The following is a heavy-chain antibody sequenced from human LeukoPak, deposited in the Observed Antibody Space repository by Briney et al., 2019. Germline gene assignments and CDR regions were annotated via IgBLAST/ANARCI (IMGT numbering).Heavy chain of an antibody. CDR1: GGSLTSYY. J-gene: IGHJ4*02. D-gene: IGHD3-16*01. CDR2: IYYTGTT. V-gene: IGHV4-59*01. CDR3: ARFGSLREPILDY. Sequence: SETLSLTCTVSGGSLTSYYWSWIRQPPGKGLEWISCIYYTGTTNYNPSLKSRVTISVDTSKDQFPLKLNSVTAADTAVYYCARFGSLREPILDYWGQGTLVTVSS.